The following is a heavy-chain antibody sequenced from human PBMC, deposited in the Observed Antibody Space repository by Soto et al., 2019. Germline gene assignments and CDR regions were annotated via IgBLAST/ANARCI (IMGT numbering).Heavy chain of an antibody. Sequence: ASVKVSCKASGYTFTSYALHWVRQAPGQRLEWMGWINAGNDNTRYSQKFQGRVTITRDTSASTAYMELSSLRSEDTAVYYCAKDVRTTVTTIFTAFDIWGQGTMVTVSS. V-gene: IGHV1-3*01. CDR1: GYTFTSYA. CDR2: INAGNDNT. CDR3: AKDVRTTVTTIFTAFDI. D-gene: IGHD4-17*01. J-gene: IGHJ3*02.